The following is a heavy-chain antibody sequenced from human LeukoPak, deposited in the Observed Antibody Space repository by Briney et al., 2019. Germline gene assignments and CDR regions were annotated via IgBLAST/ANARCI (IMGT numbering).Heavy chain of an antibody. Sequence: RASVKVSCKASGGTFSSYAISWVRQAPGQGLEWMGGIIPIFGTANYAQKFQGRVTITADESTSTAYMELSSLRSEDTAVYYCASLKIRSSINYYYYGMDVWGKGTTVTVSS. CDR1: GGTFSSYA. D-gene: IGHD2-2*01. V-gene: IGHV1-69*01. CDR2: IIPIFGTA. J-gene: IGHJ6*04. CDR3: ASLKIRSSINYYYYGMDV.